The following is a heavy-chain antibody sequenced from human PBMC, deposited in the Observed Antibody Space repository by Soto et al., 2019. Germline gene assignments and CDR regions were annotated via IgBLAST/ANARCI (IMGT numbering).Heavy chain of an antibody. J-gene: IGHJ1*01. V-gene: IGHV4-34*01. CDR2: LNHSGST. Sequence: PSETLSLTCAVYGGSFSGYYWSWIRQPPGKGLEWIGELNHSGSTNYNPSLKSRVTISVDTSKNQFSLKLSSVTAADTAVYYCERVDWYGEGYFQHWGQGTLFTVSS. CDR1: GGSFSGYY. CDR3: ERVDWYGEGYFQH. D-gene: IGHD6-13*01.